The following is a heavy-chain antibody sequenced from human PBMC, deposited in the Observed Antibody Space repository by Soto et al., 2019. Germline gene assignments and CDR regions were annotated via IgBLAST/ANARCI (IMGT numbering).Heavy chain of an antibody. D-gene: IGHD5-18*01. CDR3: ARPPARGYSYGYYFDY. V-gene: IGHV3-30*03. CDR2: ISYDGSNK. J-gene: IGHJ4*02. CDR1: GFTFSSYG. Sequence: GGSLRLSCAASGFTFSSYGMHWVRQAPGKGLEWVAVISYDGSNKYYADSVKGRFTISRDNSKNTLYLQMNSLRAEDTAVYYCARPPARGYSYGYYFDYWGQGTLVTVSS.